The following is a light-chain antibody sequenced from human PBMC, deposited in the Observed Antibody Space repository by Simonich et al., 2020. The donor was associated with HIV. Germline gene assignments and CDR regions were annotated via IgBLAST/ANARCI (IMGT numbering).Light chain of an antibody. J-gene: IGKJ1*01. CDR3: QQYYSTPQT. Sequence: DIVMTQSPDSLAVSLGERATINCKSSQSILSSSNNKNYLAWYQQKPGQPPNLLIYWASPRESGVPDRFSGSGSGTDFTLTINSLQTEDVAIYYCQQYYSTPQTFGQGTKVEI. CDR1: QSILSSSNNKNY. V-gene: IGKV4-1*01. CDR2: WAS.